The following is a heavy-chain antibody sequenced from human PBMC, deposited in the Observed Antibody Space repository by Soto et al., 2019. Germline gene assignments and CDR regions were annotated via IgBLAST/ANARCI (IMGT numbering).Heavy chain of an antibody. J-gene: IGHJ4*02. V-gene: IGHV3-48*02. CDR1: GFTFSSYS. CDR3: ARGAFTTWFGELYDFDY. D-gene: IGHD3-10*01. CDR2: ISSSSSTI. Sequence: GGSLRLSCAASGFTFSSYSMNWVRQAPGKGLEWVSYISSSSSTIYYADSVKGRFTISRDNAKNSLYLQMNSLRDEDTAVYYCARGAFTTWFGELYDFDYWGQGTLVTVSS.